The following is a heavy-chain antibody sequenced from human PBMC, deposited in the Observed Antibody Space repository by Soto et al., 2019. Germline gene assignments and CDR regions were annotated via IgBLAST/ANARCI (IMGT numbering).Heavy chain of an antibody. CDR3: ASRSQALDY. V-gene: IGHV3-33*01. Sequence: QVQLVESGGGVVQPGRSLRLSCAASGFTFSSYGMHWVRQAPGTGLEWVAVIWYDGSTQYYADFVKGRFTISRDNSKNTLYLQMNSLRAEDTAVYYCASRSQALDYWGKGTLVTVSS. CDR1: GFTFSSYG. J-gene: IGHJ4*02. CDR2: IWYDGSTQ.